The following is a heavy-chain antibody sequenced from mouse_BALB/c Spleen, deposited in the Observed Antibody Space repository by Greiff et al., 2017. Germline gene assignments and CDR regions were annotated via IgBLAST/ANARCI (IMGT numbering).Heavy chain of an antibody. CDR3: ARSDGNYQYYAMDY. CDR1: GYTFSSYW. Sequence: VKLMESGAELMKPGASVKISCKATGYTFSSYWIEWVKQRPGHGLEWIGEILPGSGSTNYNEKFKGKATFTADTSSNTAYMQLSSLTSEDSAVYYCARSDGNYQYYAMDYWGQGTSVTVSS. CDR2: ILPGSGST. D-gene: IGHD2-1*01. V-gene: IGHV1-9*01. J-gene: IGHJ4*01.